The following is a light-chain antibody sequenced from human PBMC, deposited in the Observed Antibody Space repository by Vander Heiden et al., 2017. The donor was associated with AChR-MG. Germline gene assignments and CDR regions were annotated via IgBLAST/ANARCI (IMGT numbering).Light chain of an antibody. V-gene: IGKV3-20*01. Sequence: EFVLTPPPGTLSLSPGERATFSCRASQSVGISYLAWYQQKPGQAPRVLIYGASSRATVIPDRFSDSGCATDFPLTISRLEPEDFAVYYCQQDGSSPSLTFGGGTKVEIK. J-gene: IGKJ4*01. CDR2: GAS. CDR1: QSVGISY. CDR3: QQDGSSPSLT.